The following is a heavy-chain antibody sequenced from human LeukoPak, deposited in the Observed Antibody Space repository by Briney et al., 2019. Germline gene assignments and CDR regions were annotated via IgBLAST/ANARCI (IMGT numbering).Heavy chain of an antibody. D-gene: IGHD1-26*01. Sequence: SETLSLTCAVSGGSISSYYWSWIRQPPGKGLEWIGYIYYSGSTNYNPSLKSRVTISVDTSRNQFSLKLSSVTAADTAVYYCARGGTVRNGMDVWGQGTTVTVSS. CDR2: IYYSGST. V-gene: IGHV4-59*01. J-gene: IGHJ6*02. CDR1: GGSISSYY. CDR3: ARGGTVRNGMDV.